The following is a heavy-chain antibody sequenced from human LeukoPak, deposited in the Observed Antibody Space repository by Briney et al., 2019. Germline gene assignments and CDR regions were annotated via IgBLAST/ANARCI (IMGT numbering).Heavy chain of an antibody. Sequence: GESLKISCKGSGYSFTSYWISWVRQMPGKGLEWMGRIDPSDSYTNYSPSFQGHVTIPADKSISTAYLQWSSLKASDTAMYYCARYGHSYYYYGMDVWGQGTTVTVSS. J-gene: IGHJ6*02. V-gene: IGHV5-10-1*01. CDR1: GYSFTSYW. D-gene: IGHD3-10*01. CDR2: IDPSDSYT. CDR3: ARYGHSYYYYGMDV.